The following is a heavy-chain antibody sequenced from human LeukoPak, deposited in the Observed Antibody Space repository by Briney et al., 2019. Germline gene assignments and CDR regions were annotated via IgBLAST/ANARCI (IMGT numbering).Heavy chain of an antibody. CDR3: TRGYSYGYRY. Sequence: GGSLRLSCAASGFTFSSYAMSWVRQAPGKGLEWVSATSGSGGSTYYADSVKGRFTISRDNSKNTLYLQMNSLRAEDTAVYYCTRGYSYGYRYWGQGTLVTVSS. CDR1: GFTFSSYA. J-gene: IGHJ4*02. CDR2: TSGSGGST. D-gene: IGHD5-18*01. V-gene: IGHV3-23*01.